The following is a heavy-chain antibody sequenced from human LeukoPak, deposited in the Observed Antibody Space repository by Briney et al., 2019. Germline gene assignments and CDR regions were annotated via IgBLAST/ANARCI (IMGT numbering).Heavy chain of an antibody. CDR3: ARVPYYDFWSGYCDY. Sequence: GGSLRLSCAASGFTFSSYTMSWVRQAPGQGLEWVSSISSGSGDLNYADSVKGRFTISRDNAKKSLYLQMNSLRAEDTAVYYCARVPYYDFWSGYCDYWGQGTLVTVSS. V-gene: IGHV3-21*01. D-gene: IGHD3-3*01. J-gene: IGHJ4*02. CDR1: GFTFSSYT. CDR2: ISSGSGDL.